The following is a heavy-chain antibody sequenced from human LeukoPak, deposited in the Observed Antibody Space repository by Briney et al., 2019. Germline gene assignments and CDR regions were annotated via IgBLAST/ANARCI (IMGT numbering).Heavy chain of an antibody. D-gene: IGHD3-16*01. CDR3: ARGGSRQISSSDFDY. J-gene: IGHJ4*02. CDR1: GGSFSSYY. Sequence: PSETLSLTCTVSGGSFSSYYWNWIRQTPGKGLEWIAYIYHTESTKYNPSLGSRVTISIDTSRNQFSLKVISVTAADTAVYYCARGGSRQISSSDFDYWGQGTLVTVSS. V-gene: IGHV4-59*01. CDR2: IYHTEST.